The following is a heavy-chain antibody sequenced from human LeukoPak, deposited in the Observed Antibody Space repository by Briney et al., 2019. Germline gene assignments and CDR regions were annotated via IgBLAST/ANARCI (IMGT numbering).Heavy chain of an antibody. V-gene: IGHV3-21*01. CDR3: ARGIAEAIYYFDY. CDR2: ISSSSSYI. CDR1: GFTFNKSW. D-gene: IGHD6-13*01. Sequence: GGSLRLSCAASGFTFNKSWMTWVRQAPGKGLEWVSSISSSSSYIYYADSVKGRFTISRDNAKNSLYLQMNSLRAEDTAVYYCARGIAEAIYYFDYWGPGTLVTVSS. J-gene: IGHJ4*02.